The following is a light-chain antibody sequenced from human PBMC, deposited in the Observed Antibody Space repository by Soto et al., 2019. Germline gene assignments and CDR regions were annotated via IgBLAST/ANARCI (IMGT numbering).Light chain of an antibody. CDR1: PRVSSY. V-gene: IGKV3-11*01. Sequence: EIVLTQSPATLSLSPGERATLSCRASPRVSSYLAWYQQKPGQAPRLLIYDASNRATGIPARFSGSGSGTDFTLTISNREPEDFAVYYCQQRSNWTALTFGGGTKVEIK. CDR2: DAS. J-gene: IGKJ4*01. CDR3: QQRSNWTALT.